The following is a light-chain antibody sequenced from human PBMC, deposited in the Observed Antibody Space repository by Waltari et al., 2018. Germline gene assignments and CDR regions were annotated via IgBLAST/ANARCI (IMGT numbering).Light chain of an antibody. J-gene: IGLJ2*01. V-gene: IGLV2-14*01. CDR1: SSDIGGYNY. CDR2: GVN. CDR3: SSYTSSSTLL. Sequence: QSALTQPASVSGSPGQSITISCTGTSSDIGGYNYVSWYQQHPGKAPKLMIYGVNNRPPGISNRFSGSKSVNTASLTIPGLQAEDEADYYCSSYTSSSTLLFGGGTKLTVL.